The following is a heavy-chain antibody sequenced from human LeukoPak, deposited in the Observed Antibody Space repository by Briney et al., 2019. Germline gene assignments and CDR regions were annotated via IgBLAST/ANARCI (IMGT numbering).Heavy chain of an antibody. Sequence: GGSLILSCAASGFTFSSYSMNWVRQAPGKGLEWVSSISSSSSYIYYADSVKGRFTISRDNAKNSLYLQMNSLRAEDTAVYYCARDGAPYISYGMDVWGQGTTVTVSS. D-gene: IGHD2-21*01. V-gene: IGHV3-21*01. J-gene: IGHJ6*02. CDR2: ISSSSSYI. CDR1: GFTFSSYS. CDR3: ARDGAPYISYGMDV.